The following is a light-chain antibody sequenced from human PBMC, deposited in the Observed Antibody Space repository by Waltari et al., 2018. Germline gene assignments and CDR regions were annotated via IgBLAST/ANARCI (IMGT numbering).Light chain of an antibody. J-gene: IGLJ1*01. Sequence: QSALTQPASVSGSPGQSVTISCSGTDSDVGAYDLVPLYQQHPGKAPPLIIYEVSNRPSVISNRFSASKSGNTASLTIAGLQAEDEADYYCSSYTTSSAPGVFGTGTRVTVL. V-gene: IGLV2-14*01. CDR2: EVS. CDR3: SSYTTSSAPGV. CDR1: DSDVGAYDL.